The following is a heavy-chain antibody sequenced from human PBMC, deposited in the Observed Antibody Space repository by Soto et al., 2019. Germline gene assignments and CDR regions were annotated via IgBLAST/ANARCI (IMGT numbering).Heavy chain of an antibody. CDR2: ISYDETNK. V-gene: IGHV3-30*18. CDR3: AKDPNPNSGTLNWFDS. D-gene: IGHD1-26*01. J-gene: IGHJ5*01. CDR1: GFTFSTYD. Sequence: GGSLRLSCAASGFTFSTYDMHWVRQAPGKGLEWVAVISYDETNKNCADSVQGRFTVSRDNSKNTLYLQMNSLRVDDTAVYYCAKDPNPNSGTLNWFDSWGQGTLVTVSS.